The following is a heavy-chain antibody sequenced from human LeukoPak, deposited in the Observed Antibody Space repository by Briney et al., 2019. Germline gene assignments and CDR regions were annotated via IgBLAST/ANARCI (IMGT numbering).Heavy chain of an antibody. CDR2: IYYSGST. CDR3: VGQWLPRDY. V-gene: IGHV4-39*01. CDR1: GDSISTSSYY. J-gene: IGHJ4*02. Sequence: PSETLSLTCSVSGDSISTSSYYWGWIRQPPGKGLEWIGTIYYSGSTYYNPSLTSRVTISIDTSKNQFSLKLSSVTAADTAVYYCVGQWLPRDYWGQGTLVTVSS. D-gene: IGHD6-19*01.